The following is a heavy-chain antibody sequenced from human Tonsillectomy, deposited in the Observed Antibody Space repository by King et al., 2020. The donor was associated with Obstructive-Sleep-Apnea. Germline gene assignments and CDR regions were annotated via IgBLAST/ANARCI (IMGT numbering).Heavy chain of an antibody. Sequence: VQLVESGGGLVQPGGSLRLSCAASGFTFSSYWMSWVRQAPGKGLEWVANIKQDGSEKYHLDSAKGRFTISRDNAKNSLYLQMNSLRAEDTAVYYCAGGGELELLRPFDYWGQGSLVTVSS. CDR3: AGGGELELLRPFDY. J-gene: IGHJ4*02. V-gene: IGHV3-7*03. CDR2: IKQDGSEK. CDR1: GFTFSSYW. D-gene: IGHD1-26*01.